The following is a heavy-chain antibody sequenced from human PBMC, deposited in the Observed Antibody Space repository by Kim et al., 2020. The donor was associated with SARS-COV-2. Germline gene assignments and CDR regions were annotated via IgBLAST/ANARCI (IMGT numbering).Heavy chain of an antibody. Sequence: GESLKISCKGSGYSFTSYWIGWVRQMPGKGLEWMGIIYPGDSDTRYSPSFQGQVTISADKSISTAYLQWSSLKASDTAMYYCATTTPEPSTSCHTGHCYGMDVWGQGTTVTVSS. CDR1: GYSFTSYW. V-gene: IGHV5-51*01. D-gene: IGHD2-2*02. CDR3: ATTTPEPSTSCHTGHCYGMDV. J-gene: IGHJ6*02. CDR2: IYPGDSDT.